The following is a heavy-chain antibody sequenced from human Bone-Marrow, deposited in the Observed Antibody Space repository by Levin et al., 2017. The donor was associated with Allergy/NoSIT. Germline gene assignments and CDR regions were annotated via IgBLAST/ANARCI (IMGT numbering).Heavy chain of an antibody. D-gene: IGHD1-7*01. CDR1: GYTFTNYI. J-gene: IGHJ4*02. CDR2: ISAYSDNT. V-gene: IGHV1-18*01. Sequence: ASVKVSCKASGYTFTNYIITWVRQAPGQGLEWMGWISAYSDNTNYVQKLQGRVTMTTDTSTSTAYMELRSLRSDDTAVYYWARVGELRLDYWGQGTLVTVSS. CDR3: ARVGELRLDY.